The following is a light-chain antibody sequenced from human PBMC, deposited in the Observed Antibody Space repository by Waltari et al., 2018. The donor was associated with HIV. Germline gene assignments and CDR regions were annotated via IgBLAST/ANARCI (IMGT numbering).Light chain of an antibody. CDR3: QQYGSSPYT. V-gene: IGKV3-20*01. J-gene: IGKJ2*01. Sequence: LTQSPGTLSLSPGERATLSCRASQSVSSSYLAWYQQRPGQAPRLLIYGASSRATGIPDRFSGSGSGTDFTITISRLEPEDFAVYYCQQYGSSPYTFGQGTKLELQ. CDR2: GAS. CDR1: QSVSSSY.